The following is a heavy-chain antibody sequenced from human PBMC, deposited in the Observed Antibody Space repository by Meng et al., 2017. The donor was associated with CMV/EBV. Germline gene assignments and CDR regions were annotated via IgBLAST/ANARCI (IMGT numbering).Heavy chain of an antibody. V-gene: IGHV3-30-3*01. Sequence: GGSLRLSCAASGFTFSSYAMHWVRQAPGKGLEWVAVISYDGSNKYYADSVKGRFTISRDNSKNTLYLQMNSLRAEDTAVYYCARDPYGTTVTTGDFQHWGQGTLVTVSS. CDR3: ARDPYGTTVTTGDFQH. CDR1: GFTFSSYA. CDR2: ISYDGSNK. D-gene: IGHD4-17*01. J-gene: IGHJ1*01.